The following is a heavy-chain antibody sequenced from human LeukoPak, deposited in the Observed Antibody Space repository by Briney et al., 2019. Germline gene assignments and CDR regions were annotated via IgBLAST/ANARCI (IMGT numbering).Heavy chain of an antibody. CDR2: ISAYNGNT. V-gene: IGHV1-18*01. Sequence: ASVKVSCKASGYTFTSYGISWVRQAPGQGLELMGWISAYNGNTNYAQKLQGRVAMTTDTSTSTAYMELRSLRSDDTAVYYCARAALYDSSGYYNNWGQGTLVTVSS. D-gene: IGHD3-22*01. J-gene: IGHJ4*02. CDR3: ARAALYDSSGYYNN. CDR1: GYTFTSYG.